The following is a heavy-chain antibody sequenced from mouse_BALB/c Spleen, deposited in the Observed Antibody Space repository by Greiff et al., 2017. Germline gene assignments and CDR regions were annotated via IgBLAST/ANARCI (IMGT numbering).Heavy chain of an antibody. CDR3: TSWFLYYFDY. Sequence: QVQLQQSGAELVKPGASVKLSCKASGYTFTSYYMYWVKQRPGQGLEWIGGINPSNGGTNFNEKFKSKATLTVDKSSSTAYMQLSSLTSEDSAVYYCTSWFLYYFDYWGQGTTLTVSS. V-gene: IGHV1S81*02. J-gene: IGHJ2*01. CDR1: GYTFTSYY. D-gene: IGHD2-2*01. CDR2: INPSNGGT.